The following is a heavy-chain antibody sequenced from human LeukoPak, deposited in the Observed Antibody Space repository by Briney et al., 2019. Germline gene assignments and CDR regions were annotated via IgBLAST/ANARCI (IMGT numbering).Heavy chain of an antibody. D-gene: IGHD3-3*01. CDR2: INPSGGST. V-gene: IGHV1-46*01. CDR3: AREEGSGKGLDY. Sequence: ASVKVSCKASGYTFTSYYMHWVRQAPGQGLEWMGIINPSGGSTSYAQKFQGRVTMTRDTSTSTVYMELSSLRSEDMAVYYCAREEGSGKGLDYWGQGTLVTVSS. CDR1: GYTFTSYY. J-gene: IGHJ4*02.